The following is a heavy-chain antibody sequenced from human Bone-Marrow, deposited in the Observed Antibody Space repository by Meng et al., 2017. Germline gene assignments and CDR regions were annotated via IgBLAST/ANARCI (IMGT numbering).Heavy chain of an antibody. D-gene: IGHD3-9*01. Sequence: GGSLRLSCAASGFAFSTFAMNWVRQAPGKGLEWVAVISYDGTHKYNADSVKGRFTISRDNSKNTLYLQMNSLRAEDTAVYYCARDIDDILTGDYYFDYWGQGTLVTVSS. V-gene: IGHV3-30*01. J-gene: IGHJ4*02. CDR3: ARDIDDILTGDYYFDY. CDR1: GFAFSTFA. CDR2: ISYDGTHK.